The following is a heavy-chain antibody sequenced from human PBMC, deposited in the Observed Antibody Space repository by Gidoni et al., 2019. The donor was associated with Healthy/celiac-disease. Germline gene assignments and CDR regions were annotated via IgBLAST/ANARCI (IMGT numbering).Heavy chain of an antibody. V-gene: IGHV3-23*01. CDR2: ISGSGGST. CDR1: GFTFSTEA. CDR3: AKDTRYSSGPFGVYFDY. D-gene: IGHD6-19*01. Sequence: EMQLLGSGGGVVQPGGCLRLSCAASGFTFSTEAMSWVRQAPVKGLEWVSAISGSGGSTYYADSLMGLFTISRDNSKTTLYLQMKSLRAEDTAVSYCAKDTRYSSGPFGVYFDYWGQGTLVTVSS. J-gene: IGHJ4*02.